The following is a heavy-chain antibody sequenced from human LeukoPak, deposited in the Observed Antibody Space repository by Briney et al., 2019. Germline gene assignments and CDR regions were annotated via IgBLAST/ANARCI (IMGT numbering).Heavy chain of an antibody. CDR1: GYPSTNYW. V-gene: IGHV5-51*01. Sequence: GASLKISCTGSGYPSTNYWIGWVRQMPGKGLEWMGIIYPADSDTKYRPSFQGQVTVSADKSITTAYLQWSSLEASDTAIYYCARGNYASGNYYNVAFDYWGQGTLVTVSS. J-gene: IGHJ4*02. CDR2: IYPADSDT. D-gene: IGHD3-10*01. CDR3: ARGNYASGNYYNVAFDY.